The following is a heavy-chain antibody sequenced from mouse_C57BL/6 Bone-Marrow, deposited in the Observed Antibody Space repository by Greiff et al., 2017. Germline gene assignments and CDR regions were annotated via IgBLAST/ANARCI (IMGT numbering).Heavy chain of an antibody. CDR1: GFSLSTFGMG. V-gene: IGHV8-8*01. Sequence: QVTLKVSGPGILQPSPTLSLTCSFSGFSLSTFGMGVGWLRQPSGKGLEWLAHIWWDDDKYYNPALKSRLTLSKDTSKNQVFLKIANVDTADTATYYCARIGEYYDYYYYAMDYWGQGTSVTVSS. J-gene: IGHJ4*01. D-gene: IGHD2-4*01. CDR3: ARIGEYYDYYYYAMDY. CDR2: IWWDDDK.